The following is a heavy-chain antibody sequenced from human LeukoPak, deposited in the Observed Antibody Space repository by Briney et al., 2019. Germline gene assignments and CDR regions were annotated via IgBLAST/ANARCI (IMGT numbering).Heavy chain of an antibody. J-gene: IGHJ5*02. V-gene: IGHV1-3*01. D-gene: IGHD4-17*01. CDR1: GYTFTSYT. CDR2: INAGNGNT. CDR3: ARESYGDYSNWFDP. Sequence: GASVKVSCKASGYTFTSYTMHWVRQAPGQRLEWMGWINAGNGNTKYSQKFQGRVTITRDTSASTAYMELSSLRSEDTAVYYCARESYGDYSNWFDPWGQGTLVTVSS.